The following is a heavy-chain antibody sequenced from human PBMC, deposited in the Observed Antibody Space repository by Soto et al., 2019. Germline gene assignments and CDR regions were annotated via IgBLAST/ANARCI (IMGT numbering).Heavy chain of an antibody. CDR1: GGSFSGYY. D-gene: IGHD3-3*01. Sequence: SETLSLTCAVYGGSFSGYYWSWIRQPPGKGLEWIGEINHSGSTNYNPSLKSRVTISVDTSKNQFSLKLSSVTAADTAVYYCARGRGYYDFWSGRNWFDPWGQGTLVTVSS. CDR3: ARGRGYYDFWSGRNWFDP. CDR2: INHSGST. V-gene: IGHV4-34*01. J-gene: IGHJ5*02.